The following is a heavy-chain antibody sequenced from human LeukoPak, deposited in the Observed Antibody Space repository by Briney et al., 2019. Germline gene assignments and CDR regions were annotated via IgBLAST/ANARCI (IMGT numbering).Heavy chain of an antibody. D-gene: IGHD3-22*01. CDR1: GFTFSSYA. Sequence: GGSLRLSCIASGFTFSSYAMNWVRQAPGKGLKWVSSISGSSTYIYYADSVKGRFTISRDNAKNSVFLQINNLRAEDTAIYYCARRGYYDSSGYDYWGQGTLVTVFS. J-gene: IGHJ4*02. CDR3: ARRGYYDSSGYDY. CDR2: ISGSSTYI. V-gene: IGHV3-21*06.